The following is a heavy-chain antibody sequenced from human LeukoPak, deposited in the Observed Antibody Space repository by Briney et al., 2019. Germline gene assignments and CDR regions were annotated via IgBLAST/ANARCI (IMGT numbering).Heavy chain of an antibody. CDR3: ARASRGETTFL. CDR2: IKQDGSEK. CDR1: GFTFNSFW. V-gene: IGHV3-7*01. Sequence: SGGSLRLSCAASGFTFNSFWMSWVRQAPGKGLEWVASIKQDGSEKSYVGSVKGRFTMSRDNAENSLYLQMNNLRAEDTAVYYCARASRGETTFLWGQGTRVTVSS. J-gene: IGHJ4*02. D-gene: IGHD4-17*01.